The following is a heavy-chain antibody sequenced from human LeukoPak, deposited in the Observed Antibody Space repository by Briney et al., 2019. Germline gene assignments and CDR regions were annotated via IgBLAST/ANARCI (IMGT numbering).Heavy chain of an antibody. Sequence: GGSLRLSCAASGFTFSNAWISWVRQAPGKGLEWVGRIKSKTDGGTTDYAAPVKGRFTISRDDSKNTLYLQMNSLRVEDTAIYYCAKTRGGSLHDGFDIWGQGTMVTVSS. CDR3: AKTRGGSLHDGFDI. V-gene: IGHV3-15*01. D-gene: IGHD3-16*01. CDR1: GFTFSNAW. J-gene: IGHJ3*02. CDR2: IKSKTDGGTT.